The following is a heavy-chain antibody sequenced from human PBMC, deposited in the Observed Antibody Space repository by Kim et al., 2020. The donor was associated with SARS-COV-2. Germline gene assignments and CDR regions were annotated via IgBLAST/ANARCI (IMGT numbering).Heavy chain of an antibody. Sequence: ASVKVSCKASGYNFVSYGISWVRQAPGQGLEWMGWIDAYKGNTKYAQNFQGRVTMTTDTSTSTVYMEMRGLRSDDTATYYCARDPIDLIYYHGMDVWGQGTTVTVSS. CDR1: GYNFVSYG. CDR2: IDAYKGNT. J-gene: IGHJ6*02. V-gene: IGHV1-18*04. CDR3: ARDPIDLIYYHGMDV.